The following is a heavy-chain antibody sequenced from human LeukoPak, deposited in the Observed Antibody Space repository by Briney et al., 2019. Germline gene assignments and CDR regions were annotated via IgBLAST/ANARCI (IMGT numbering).Heavy chain of an antibody. CDR1: SGSFSSSEW. Sequence: SETLCLTCSASSGSFSSSEWSRCLHDSPVKLQWGFGEICLYGTTNYDPSFTSRVTMSVDRSGNQFSLKLTSVTAADTAVYYCARQKWEQQGRDYYFNGLDVWGPGTTVIVSS. J-gene: IGHJ6*02. CDR2: ICLYGTT. CDR3: ARQKWEQQGRDYYFNGLDV. D-gene: IGHD1/OR15-1a*01. V-gene: IGHV4-4*02.